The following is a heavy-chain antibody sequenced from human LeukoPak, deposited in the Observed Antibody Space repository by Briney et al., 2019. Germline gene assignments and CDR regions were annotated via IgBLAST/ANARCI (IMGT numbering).Heavy chain of an antibody. V-gene: IGHV1-46*01. Sequence: ASVKVSCKASGYTFTGYYMHWVRQAPGQGLEWMGIINPSGGSTSYAQKFQGRVTMTRDTSTSTVYMELSSLRSEDTAVYYCARARALGGYPSNWGQGTLVTVSS. CDR2: INPSGGST. J-gene: IGHJ4*02. CDR3: ARARALGGYPSN. D-gene: IGHD3-16*02. CDR1: GYTFTGYY.